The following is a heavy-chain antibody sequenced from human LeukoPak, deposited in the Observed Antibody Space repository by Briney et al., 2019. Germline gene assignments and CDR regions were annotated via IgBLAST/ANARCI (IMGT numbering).Heavy chain of an antibody. CDR1: GGSVSSGSYY. CDR3: ARAFAATIRIDY. CDR2: IYYSGST. Sequence: SETLSLTCTVSGGSVSSGSYYWSWIRQPPGKGLEWIGYIYYSGSTNYNLSLKSRVTISVDTSKNQFSLKLSSVTAADTAVYYCARAFAATIRIDYWGQGTLVTVSS. J-gene: IGHJ4*02. V-gene: IGHV4-61*01. D-gene: IGHD5-24*01.